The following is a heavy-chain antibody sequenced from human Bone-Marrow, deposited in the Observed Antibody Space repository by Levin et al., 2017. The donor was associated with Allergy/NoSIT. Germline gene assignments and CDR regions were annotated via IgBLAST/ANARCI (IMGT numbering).Heavy chain of an antibody. CDR1: GGSIHRSPFY. CDR3: AREGTPQSWDY. CDR2: VYYTGTT. V-gene: IGHV4-39*07. Sequence: SQTLSLTCTVSGGSIHRSPFYWVWIRQPPGKGLEWIGSVYYTGTTYYNPSLKSRVTISVDTSKNQFSLKLTSVTAADTAVYYCAREGTPQSWDYWGQGSLVSVSS. J-gene: IGHJ4*02. D-gene: IGHD1-14*01.